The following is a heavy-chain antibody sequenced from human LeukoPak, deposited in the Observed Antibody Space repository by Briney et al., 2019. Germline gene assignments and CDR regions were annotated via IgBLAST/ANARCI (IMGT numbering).Heavy chain of an antibody. V-gene: IGHV3-66*01. Sequence: GGSLRLSCAASGFTVSSNYMSWVRQAPGKGLEWVSVIYSGGSTYYADSVKGRFTISRDNSKNTLYLQMNSLRAEDTAVYYCARAPEKGHFDYWGQGTLVTVSS. CDR2: IYSGGST. J-gene: IGHJ4*02. CDR3: ARAPEKGHFDY. CDR1: GFTVSSNY.